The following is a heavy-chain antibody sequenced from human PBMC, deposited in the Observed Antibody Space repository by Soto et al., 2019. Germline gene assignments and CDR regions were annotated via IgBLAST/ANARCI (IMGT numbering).Heavy chain of an antibody. Sequence: ASVKVSCKASGYTFTSYGISWVRQAPGQGLEWMGWISAYNGNTNYAQKLQGRVTMTTDTSTSTVYMELSSLRSDDTAVYFCARDLYSGSESPGLGPFDIWGQGTMVTVSS. CDR1: GYTFTSYG. D-gene: IGHD3-10*01. J-gene: IGHJ3*02. V-gene: IGHV1-18*01. CDR3: ARDLYSGSESPGLGPFDI. CDR2: ISAYNGNT.